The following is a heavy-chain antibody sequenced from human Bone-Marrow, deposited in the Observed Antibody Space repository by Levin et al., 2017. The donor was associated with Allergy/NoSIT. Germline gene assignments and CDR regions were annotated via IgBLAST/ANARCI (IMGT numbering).Heavy chain of an antibody. V-gene: IGHV3-13*01. CDR3: AIDFSMIVVVTPYLYFDY. CDR2: IGTAVYT. J-gene: IGHJ4*02. Sequence: WGSLRLSCAASGFTFSSYDMHWVRQATGKGLEWVSAIGTAVYTSSPFSFPGRFTISRENAKNSLYLQMNSLRAGDTAVYYCAIDFSMIVVVTPYLYFDYWGQGTLVTVSS. CDR1: GFTFSSYD. D-gene: IGHD3-22*01.